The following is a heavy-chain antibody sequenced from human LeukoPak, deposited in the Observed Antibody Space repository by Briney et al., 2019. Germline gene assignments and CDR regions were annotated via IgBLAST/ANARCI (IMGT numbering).Heavy chain of an antibody. CDR2: ISWNSGSI. J-gene: IGHJ4*02. CDR3: AKGVVYDLPFGFDY. V-gene: IGHV3-9*03. CDR1: GFTFDDYA. Sequence: SGGSLRLSCAASGFTFDDYAMHWVRHAPGKGLEWVSGISWNSGSIGYADSVKGRFTISRDNAKNSLYLQMNSLRAEDMALYYCAKGVVYDLPFGFDYWGQGTLVTVSS. D-gene: IGHD3-16*01.